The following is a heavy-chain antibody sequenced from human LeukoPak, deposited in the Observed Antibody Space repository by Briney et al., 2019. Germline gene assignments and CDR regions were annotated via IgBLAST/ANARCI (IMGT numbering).Heavy chain of an antibody. CDR1: GFTFSDYY. V-gene: IGHV3-11*04. J-gene: IGHJ4*02. D-gene: IGHD6-6*01. CDR2: ISSSGSTI. CDR3: ARLTAARPAYYFDY. Sequence: GGSLRLSCAASGFTFSDYYMSWIRQAPGKGQEWVSYISSSGSTIYYADSVKGRFTISRDNAKNSLYLQMNSLRAEDTAVYYCARLTAARPAYYFDYWGQGTLVTVSS.